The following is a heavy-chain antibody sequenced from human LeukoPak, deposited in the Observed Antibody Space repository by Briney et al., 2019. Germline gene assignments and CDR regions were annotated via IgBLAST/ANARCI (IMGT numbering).Heavy chain of an antibody. J-gene: IGHJ4*02. V-gene: IGHV4-39*01. CDR3: ASDPNYCDSSGFDY. CDR2: IYYSGST. CDR1: GGSISSSSYY. D-gene: IGHD3-22*01. Sequence: SETLSLTCTVSGGSISSSSYYWGWIRQPPGKGLEWIGSIYYSGSTYYNPSLKSRVTISVDTSKNQFSLKLSSVTAADTAVYYCASDPNYCDSSGFDYWGQGTLVTVSS.